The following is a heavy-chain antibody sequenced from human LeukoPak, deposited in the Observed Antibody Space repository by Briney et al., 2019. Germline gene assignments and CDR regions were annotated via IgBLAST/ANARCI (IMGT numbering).Heavy chain of an antibody. Sequence: SETLSLTCTVSGGSISSGGYYWSWIRQPPGKGLEWIGYIYYSGSTNYNPSLKSRVTISVDTSKNQFSLKLSSVTAADTAVYYCARGDPLQLHFDYWGQGTLVTVSS. CDR1: GGSISSGGYY. J-gene: IGHJ4*02. V-gene: IGHV4-61*08. CDR2: IYYSGST. CDR3: ARGDPLQLHFDY. D-gene: IGHD1-1*01.